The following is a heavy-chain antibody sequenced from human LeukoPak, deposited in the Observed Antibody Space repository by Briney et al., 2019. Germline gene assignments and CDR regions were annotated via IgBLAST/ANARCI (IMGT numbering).Heavy chain of an antibody. CDR1: GFTFSSYA. CDR2: ISESGGST. V-gene: IGHV3-23*01. Sequence: GGSLRLSCAASGFTFSSYAMSWVRQAPGKGLEWVSGISESGGSTYYADSVKGRFTISRDNSRNTLYLQMNRLRAEDTGLYYCAKVAYYYGSGSYYKSPLDYWGQGTLVTVSS. J-gene: IGHJ4*02. D-gene: IGHD3-10*01. CDR3: AKVAYYYGSGSYYKSPLDY.